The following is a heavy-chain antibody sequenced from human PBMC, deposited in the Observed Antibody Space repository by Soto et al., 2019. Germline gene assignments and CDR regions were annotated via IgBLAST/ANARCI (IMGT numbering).Heavy chain of an antibody. Sequence: QVQLQESGPGLVKPSQTLSLTCTVSGGSISSGGYYWSWIRQHPGKGLEWIGYIYYSGSTYYNPCLKSRVTISVDTPKNQFSLKLSSVTAADTAVYYCARVLPAAMNWFDPWGQGTLVTVSS. CDR3: ARVLPAAMNWFDP. CDR1: GGSISSGGYY. J-gene: IGHJ5*02. V-gene: IGHV4-31*03. CDR2: IYYSGST. D-gene: IGHD2-2*01.